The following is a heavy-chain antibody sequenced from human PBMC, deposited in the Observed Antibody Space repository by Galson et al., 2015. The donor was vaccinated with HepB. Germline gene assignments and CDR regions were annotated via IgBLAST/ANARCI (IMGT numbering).Heavy chain of an antibody. D-gene: IGHD5-12*01. J-gene: IGHJ4*02. CDR1: GFTFSSYS. V-gene: IGHV3-21*01. CDR2: ISSSSSYI. Sequence: SLRLSCAASGFTFSSYSMNWVRQAPGKGLEWVSSISSSSSYIYYADSVKGRFTISRDNAKNSLYLQMNSLRAEDTAVYYCARDERGYSGYSPPLYWGQGTLVTVSS. CDR3: ARDERGYSGYSPPLY.